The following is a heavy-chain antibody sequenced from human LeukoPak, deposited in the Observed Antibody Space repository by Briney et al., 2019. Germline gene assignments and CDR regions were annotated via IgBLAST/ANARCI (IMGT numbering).Heavy chain of an antibody. V-gene: IGHV3-23*01. CDR1: GFTFSSYA. CDR2: ISGSGGST. D-gene: IGHD5-24*01. J-gene: IGHJ4*02. CDR3: AKDRGDGYSQFDY. Sequence: PGGSLRLSCAASGFTFSSYAMSWVRQAPGKGLEWVSAISGSGGSTYYADSVKGRFAISRDNSKNTLYLQMNSLRAEDTAVYYCAKDRGDGYSQFDYWGQGTLVTVSS.